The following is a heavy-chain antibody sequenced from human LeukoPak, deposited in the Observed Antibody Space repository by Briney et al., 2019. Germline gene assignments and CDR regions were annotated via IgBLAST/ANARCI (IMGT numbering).Heavy chain of an antibody. D-gene: IGHD1-26*01. Sequence: GGSLRLSCAASGFTFSSYWMSWVRQAPGKGLEWVANIKQDGSEKYYVDSVKGRFTISRDNAKNSLYLQMNSLRAEDTAVDYWAREIVGATLGNFDYWGQGTLVTVSS. CDR2: IKQDGSEK. CDR1: GFTFSSYW. J-gene: IGHJ4*02. CDR3: AREIVGATLGNFDY. V-gene: IGHV3-7*03.